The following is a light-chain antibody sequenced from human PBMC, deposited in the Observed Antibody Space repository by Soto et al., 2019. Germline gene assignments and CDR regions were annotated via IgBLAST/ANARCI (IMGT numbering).Light chain of an antibody. Sequence: EIVLTQSPATLSLSPVERATLSCRASQSVSSYLAWYQQKPGLAPRLILYDTSFRATGIPDRFSGSGSGTDFTLTISRLDPEDFAVYYCQQYGSSASFGQGTKVDIK. CDR1: QSVSSY. CDR3: QQYGSSAS. CDR2: DTS. J-gene: IGKJ1*01. V-gene: IGKV3D-20*01.